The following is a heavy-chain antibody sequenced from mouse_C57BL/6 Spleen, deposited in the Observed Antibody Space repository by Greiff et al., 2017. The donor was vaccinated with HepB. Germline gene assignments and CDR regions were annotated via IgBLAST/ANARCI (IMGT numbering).Heavy chain of an antibody. Sequence: VQGVESGAELAKPGASVKLSCKASGYTFTSYWMHWVKQRPGQGLEWIGYINPSSGYTKYNQKFKDKATLTADKSSSTAYMQLSSLTYEDSAVYYCAKPPYYGSSYEGYFDVWGTGTTVTVSS. V-gene: IGHV1-7*01. J-gene: IGHJ1*03. D-gene: IGHD1-1*01. CDR3: AKPPYYGSSYEGYFDV. CDR2: INPSSGYT. CDR1: GYTFTSYW.